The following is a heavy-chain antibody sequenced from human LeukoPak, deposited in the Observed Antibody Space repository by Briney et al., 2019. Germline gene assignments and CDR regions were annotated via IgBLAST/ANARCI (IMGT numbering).Heavy chain of an antibody. V-gene: IGHV1-46*01. CDR2: INPSGGST. D-gene: IGHD3-9*01. Sequence: GASVKVSCKTSGYTFTRYAVNWVRQAPGQGLEWMGIINPSGGSTSYAQKFQGRVTITADKSTSTAYMELSSLRSEDTAVYYCARAGNDILTEGDYWGQGTLVTVSS. J-gene: IGHJ4*02. CDR1: GYTFTRYA. CDR3: ARAGNDILTEGDY.